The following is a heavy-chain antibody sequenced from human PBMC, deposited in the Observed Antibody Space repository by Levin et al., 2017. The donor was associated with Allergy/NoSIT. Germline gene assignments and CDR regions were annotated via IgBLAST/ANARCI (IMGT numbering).Heavy chain of an antibody. V-gene: IGHV4-31*03. CDR2: IYYSGST. CDR3: ARRLADPHGGVPAVYYYYYYMDV. J-gene: IGHJ6*03. D-gene: IGHD2-2*01. CDR1: GGSISSGGYY. Sequence: PSETLSLTCTVSGGSISSGGYYWSWIRQHPGKGLEWIGYIYYSGSTYYNPSLKSRVTISVDTSKNQFSLKLSSVTAADTAVYYCARRLADPHGGVPAVYYYYYYMDVWGKGTTVTVSS.